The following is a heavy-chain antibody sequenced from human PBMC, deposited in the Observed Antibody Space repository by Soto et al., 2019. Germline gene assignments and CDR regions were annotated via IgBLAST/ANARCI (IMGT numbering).Heavy chain of an antibody. CDR2: IYHSWST. CDR1: GGSISSGGYS. CDR3: VRDQLEGNWFDP. V-gene: IGHV4-30-2*01. D-gene: IGHD1-1*01. Sequence: QLQLQESGSGLVRPSQTLSLTCAVSGGSISSGGYSWNWIRQPPGKGLEWIGYIYHSWSTLYNPSLTRRVTISVDKSKNQFSLKLTAVTAAYTAVYYWVRDQLEGNWFDPWGQGTLVTVSS. J-gene: IGHJ5*02.